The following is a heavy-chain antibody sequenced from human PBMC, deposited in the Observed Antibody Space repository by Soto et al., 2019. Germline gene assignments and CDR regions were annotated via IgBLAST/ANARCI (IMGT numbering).Heavy chain of an antibody. CDR3: AKDTSPAGYQPPFTD. V-gene: IGHV3-23*01. J-gene: IGHJ4*02. D-gene: IGHD2-2*01. CDR2: ISGYGGST. Sequence: EVQLLESGGGLVQPGGSLRLACAASGFTFSNYGMSWVRQAPGKGLEWVSAISGYGGSTFYPDSVTGRFTISRDNSKYALYLEMIRLRAEDTAGYYCAKDTSPAGYQPPFTDWGQGTLVTVSS. CDR1: GFTFSNYG.